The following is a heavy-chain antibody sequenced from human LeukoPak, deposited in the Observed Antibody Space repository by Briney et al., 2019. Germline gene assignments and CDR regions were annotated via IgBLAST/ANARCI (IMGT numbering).Heavy chain of an antibody. CDR1: QFTFSDYT. Sequence: GGSLRLSRAASQFTFSDYTMNWVRRAPGKGLEWVSSISTRSDYIYYAESVKGRFTISRDNAKNSLYLQMNSLRAEDTAVYYCARYVYGVVTSFDYWGQGTLVTVSS. CDR2: ISTRSDYI. J-gene: IGHJ4*02. CDR3: ARYVYGVVTSFDY. D-gene: IGHD3-3*01. V-gene: IGHV3-21*01.